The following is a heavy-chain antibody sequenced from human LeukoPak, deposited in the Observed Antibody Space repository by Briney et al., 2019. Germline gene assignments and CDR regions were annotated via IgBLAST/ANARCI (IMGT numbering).Heavy chain of an antibody. CDR3: AVAVVGGHDY. Sequence: PGGSLRLSCAASGFTFSSCAMSWVRQAPGKGLEWVSAISGSGGSAYYADSVKGRFTISRDNSKNTLYLQMNSLRAEDTAVYYRAVAVVGGHDYLGQGTLVTVSS. V-gene: IGHV3-23*01. CDR2: ISGSGGSA. J-gene: IGHJ4*02. CDR1: GFTFSSCA. D-gene: IGHD6-19*01.